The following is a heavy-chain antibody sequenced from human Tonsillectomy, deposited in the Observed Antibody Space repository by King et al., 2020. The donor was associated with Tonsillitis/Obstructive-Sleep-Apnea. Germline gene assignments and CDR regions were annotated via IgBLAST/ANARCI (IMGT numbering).Heavy chain of an antibody. V-gene: IGHV1-46*01. CDR3: ARDDVVARYIDS. CDR1: GYTFTRYY. D-gene: IGHD5-12*01. J-gene: IGHJ4*02. Sequence: VQLVESGAEVKKPGASVKVSCKASGYTFTRYYINWVRQARGQGLEGMGIINPTTGLTTYAQKFQGRVTRTRDTSTSTVYMDLSSLRSEDTAVYYCARDDVVARYIDSWGQGTLVTVSS. CDR2: INPTTGLT.